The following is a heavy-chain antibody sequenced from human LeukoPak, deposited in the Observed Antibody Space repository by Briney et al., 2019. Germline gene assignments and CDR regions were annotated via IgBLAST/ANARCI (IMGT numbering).Heavy chain of an antibody. CDR3: AREGDSSADAFDI. J-gene: IGHJ3*02. Sequence: ASVKVSCKASGYTFTNYYMHWVRQAPGQGLEWMGRINPNSGDTNYAQKFQGRVTMTRDTSISTAYMELRSLRSDDTAVYHCAREGDSSADAFDIWGLGTMVTVSS. D-gene: IGHD3-22*01. CDR1: GYTFTNYY. V-gene: IGHV1-2*06. CDR2: INPNSGDT.